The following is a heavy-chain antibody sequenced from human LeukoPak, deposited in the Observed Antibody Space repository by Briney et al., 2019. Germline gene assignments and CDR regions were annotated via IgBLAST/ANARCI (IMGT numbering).Heavy chain of an antibody. CDR3: ARGGYVVNWFDP. CDR2: INPNSGGT. D-gene: IGHD6-25*01. V-gene: IGHV1-2*02. Sequence: ASVKVSCKASGGTFSSYAISWVRQAPGQGLEWMGWINPNSGGTNYAQKFQGRVTMTRDTSISTAYMELSRLRSDDTAVYYCARGGYVVNWFDPWGQGTLVTVSS. J-gene: IGHJ5*02. CDR1: GGTFSSYA.